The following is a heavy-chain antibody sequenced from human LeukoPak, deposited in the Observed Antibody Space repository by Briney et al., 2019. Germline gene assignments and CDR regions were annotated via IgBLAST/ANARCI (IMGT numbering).Heavy chain of an antibody. V-gene: IGHV4-59*01. CDR1: GGSISSYY. D-gene: IGHD2-21*02. CDR3: ASSYCGGDCYSSRGGGAFDI. Sequence: SETLSLTCTVSGGSISSYYWSWIRQPPGKGLEWIGYIYYSGSTNYNPSLKSRVTISVDTSKNQFSLKLSSVTAEDTAVYYCASSYCGGDCYSSRGGGAFDIWGQGTMVTVSS. CDR2: IYYSGST. J-gene: IGHJ3*02.